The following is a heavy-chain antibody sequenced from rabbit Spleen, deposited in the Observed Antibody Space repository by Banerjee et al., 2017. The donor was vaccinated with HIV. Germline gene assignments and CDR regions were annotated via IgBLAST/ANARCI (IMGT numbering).Heavy chain of an antibody. J-gene: IGHJ4*01. CDR3: AREDVGGSVSL. Sequence: QEQLEESGGGLVKPEGSLTLTCKASGVSFNDKDVMCWVRQAPGKGLEWVACAYAGSSGSTYSATWAKGRFTISKSSSTTVTLQMTGLTAADTATYFCAREDVGGSVSLWGPGTLVTVS. CDR1: GVSFNDKDV. V-gene: IGHV1S45*01. D-gene: IGHD1-1*01. CDR2: AYAGSSGST.